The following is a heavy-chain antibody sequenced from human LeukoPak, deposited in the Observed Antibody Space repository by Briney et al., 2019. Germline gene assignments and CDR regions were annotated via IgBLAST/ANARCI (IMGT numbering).Heavy chain of an antibody. CDR3: ARSAEWLRNAFDI. Sequence: SETLSHTCTVSGASTSHFYWNWIRQPPGKGLEWIGYMHNSGSSKHSPSLKSRVTISIDTSKNQFSLQLTSVTAADTAMYFCARSAEWLRNAFDIWGQGTMVSVSS. D-gene: IGHD5-12*01. CDR2: MHNSGSS. J-gene: IGHJ3*02. CDR1: GASTSHFY. V-gene: IGHV4-59*01.